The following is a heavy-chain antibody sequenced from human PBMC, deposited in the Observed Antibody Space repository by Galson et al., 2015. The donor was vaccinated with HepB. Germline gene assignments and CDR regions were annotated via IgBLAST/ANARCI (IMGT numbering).Heavy chain of an antibody. CDR2: IRSKAYGGTT. D-gene: IGHD3-10*01. Sequence: SLRLSCAASGFTFGDYAMSWVRQAPGKGLEWVGFIRSKAYGGTTEYAASVKGRFTISRDDSKSIAYLQMNSLKTEDTAVYYCTQELYGSGAGSPYYYGMDVWGQGTTVTVSS. J-gene: IGHJ6*02. V-gene: IGHV3-49*04. CDR1: GFTFGDYA. CDR3: TQELYGSGAGSPYYYGMDV.